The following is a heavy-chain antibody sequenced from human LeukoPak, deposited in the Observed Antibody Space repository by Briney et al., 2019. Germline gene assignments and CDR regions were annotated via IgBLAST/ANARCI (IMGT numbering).Heavy chain of an antibody. Sequence: ASVKVSCKASGYTFTGYYMHWVRQAPGKGLEWMGGFDPEDGETIYAQKFQGRVTMTEDTSTDTAYMELSSLRSEDTAVYYCATLTIEYYYDSSGKFDYWGQGTLVTVSS. CDR1: GYTFTGYY. D-gene: IGHD3-22*01. J-gene: IGHJ4*02. CDR2: FDPEDGET. V-gene: IGHV1-24*01. CDR3: ATLTIEYYYDSSGKFDY.